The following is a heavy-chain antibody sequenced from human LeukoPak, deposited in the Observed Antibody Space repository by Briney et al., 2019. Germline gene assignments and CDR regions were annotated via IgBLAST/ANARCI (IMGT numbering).Heavy chain of an antibody. D-gene: IGHD5-18*01. CDR3: AKLVRSEDTAMATGDY. CDR1: GFTFSSYN. V-gene: IGHV3-21*01. Sequence: PGGSLRLSCAASGFTFSSYNMNWVRQAPGKGLEWVSSISTSSSYIYYADSVKGRFTISRDNAKNSLYLQMNSLRAEDTAVYYCAKLVRSEDTAMATGDYWGQGTLVTVSS. J-gene: IGHJ4*02. CDR2: ISTSSSYI.